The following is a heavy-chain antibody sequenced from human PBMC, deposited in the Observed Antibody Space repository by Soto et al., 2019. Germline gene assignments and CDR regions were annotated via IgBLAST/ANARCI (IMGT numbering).Heavy chain of an antibody. Sequence: QVQLVESGGGEVQPGRSLTISCAASGFTFSTYGMHWVRQTPGKGLEWVAGISYDGTNKFYSDSVKGRFTISRDNFKNTLTLQMNSLRADDTAVYSCAKDLQSYGDSDYYFYGMDVWGLGTRVTVSS. CDR1: GFTFSTYG. J-gene: IGHJ6*02. D-gene: IGHD2-21*02. V-gene: IGHV3-30*18. CDR3: AKDLQSYGDSDYYFYGMDV. CDR2: ISYDGTNK.